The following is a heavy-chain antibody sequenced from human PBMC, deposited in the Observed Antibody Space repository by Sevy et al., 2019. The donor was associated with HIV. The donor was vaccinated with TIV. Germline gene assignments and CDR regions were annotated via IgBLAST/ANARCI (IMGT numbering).Heavy chain of an antibody. V-gene: IGHV3-49*03. J-gene: IGHJ4*02. CDR3: SRGLATADTPEYYFDY. D-gene: IGHD5-12*01. CDR1: GFTFDDYA. Sequence: GGSLRLSCTTSGFTFDDYAMSWFRQAPGKGLEWVAFITRNSYEAYGGTTEYAASVKGRFIISRDDSKSIAYLKMNSLKTEDTAVYYCSRGLATADTPEYYFDYWGQGNLVTVSS. CDR2: ITRNSYEAYGGTT.